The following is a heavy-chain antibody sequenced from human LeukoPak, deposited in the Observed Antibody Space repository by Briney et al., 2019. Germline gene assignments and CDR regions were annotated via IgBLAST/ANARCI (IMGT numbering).Heavy chain of an antibody. D-gene: IGHD3-10*01. J-gene: IGHJ4*02. Sequence: GGSLRLSCSASGFTFSNFAMHWVRQAPGKGLEYVSGISTNGGSTYYADSVNGRFTISRDNSKNTVYLQMSSLRTEDAALYYCVRSYYGSGTFYLGGYWGQGTRVTVSS. V-gene: IGHV3-64D*06. CDR2: ISTNGGST. CDR3: VRSYYGSGTFYLGGY. CDR1: GFTFSNFA.